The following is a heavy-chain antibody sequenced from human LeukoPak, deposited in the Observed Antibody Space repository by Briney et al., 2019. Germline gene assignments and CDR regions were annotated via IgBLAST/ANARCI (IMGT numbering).Heavy chain of an antibody. V-gene: IGHV3-30*02. CDR3: ASARYDSSGFKPSDAFDI. D-gene: IGHD3-22*01. Sequence: PGGSLRLSCAASKFTFSSYGMHWVRQAPGKGLEWVAFIRYDGSNKYYADSVKGRFTVSRDNSKNTLSLQMNSLRAEDTAVYYCASARYDSSGFKPSDAFDIWGQGTMVTVSS. CDR2: IRYDGSNK. CDR1: KFTFSSYG. J-gene: IGHJ3*02.